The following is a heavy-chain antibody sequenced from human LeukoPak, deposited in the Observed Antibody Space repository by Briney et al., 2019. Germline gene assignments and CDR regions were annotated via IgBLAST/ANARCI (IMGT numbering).Heavy chain of an antibody. J-gene: IGHJ4*02. D-gene: IGHD3-16*01. CDR1: GFTFSSYE. Sequence: GGSLRLSCAASGFTFSSYEMNWVRQAPGEGLEWVSYISSSGSTIYYADSVKGRFTISRDNAKNSLYLQMNSLRAEDTAVYYCAMSTFGGVNFDYWGQGTLVTVSS. CDR3: AMSTFGGVNFDY. V-gene: IGHV3-48*03. CDR2: ISSSGSTI.